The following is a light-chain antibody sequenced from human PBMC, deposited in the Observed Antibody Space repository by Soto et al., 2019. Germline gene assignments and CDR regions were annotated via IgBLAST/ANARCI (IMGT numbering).Light chain of an antibody. Sequence: QSVLTQPPSVSGAPGQRVTISCTGSRSNIGAGYDVHWYQQVPGTAPKLLIYGSTNRPSGVPDRFSGSKSGTSASLAITGLQAEDEADYYCQSYDSSLSAYVFGTGTKLTVL. V-gene: IGLV1-40*01. CDR2: GST. J-gene: IGLJ1*01. CDR1: RSNIGAGYD. CDR3: QSYDSSLSAYV.